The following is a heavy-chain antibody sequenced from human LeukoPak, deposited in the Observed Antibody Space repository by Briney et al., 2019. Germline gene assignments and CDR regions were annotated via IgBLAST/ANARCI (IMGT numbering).Heavy chain of an antibody. V-gene: IGHV1-2*02. CDR1: GYTFTGYY. D-gene: IGHD3-3*01. J-gene: IGHJ4*02. CDR2: INPNSGGT. Sequence: ASVKVSCKASGYTFTGYYMHWVRQAPGQGLEWMGWINPNSGGTNYAQKCQGRVTMTRDTSISTAYMELSRLRSDDTAVYYCARVFTIFGEDYFDYWGQGTLVTVSS. CDR3: ARVFTIFGEDYFDY.